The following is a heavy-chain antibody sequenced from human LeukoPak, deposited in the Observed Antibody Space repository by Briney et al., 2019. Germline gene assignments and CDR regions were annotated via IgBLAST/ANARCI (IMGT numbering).Heavy chain of an antibody. Sequence: GGSLRLSCAASGFIVNTNYMTWVRQAPGKGLEWVSILFGGGTAYYADSVKGRFTISRDISKNTLYLQMNSLRAEDTAVYYCARGGHSMIVAFDIWGQGTMVTVFS. CDR3: ARGGHSMIVAFDI. CDR2: LFGGGTA. CDR1: GFIVNTNY. D-gene: IGHD3-22*01. J-gene: IGHJ3*02. V-gene: IGHV3-53*01.